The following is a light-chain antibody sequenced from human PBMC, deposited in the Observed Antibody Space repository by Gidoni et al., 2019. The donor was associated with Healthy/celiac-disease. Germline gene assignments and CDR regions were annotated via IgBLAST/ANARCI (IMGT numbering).Light chain of an antibody. V-gene: IGKV3-11*01. CDR1: QSVSSY. CDR2: DAS. CDR3: QQRSNWPPIT. Sequence: EIVLPQSPATLSLSPGERATLSCRASQSVSSYLAWYQQKPGQAPRLLIYDASNRATGIPARFSGSGSGTDFTLTISSLEPEDFAVYYCQQRSNWPPITSGQGTRLEIK. J-gene: IGKJ5*01.